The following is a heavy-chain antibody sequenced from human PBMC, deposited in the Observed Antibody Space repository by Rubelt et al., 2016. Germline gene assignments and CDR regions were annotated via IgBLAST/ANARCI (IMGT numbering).Heavy chain of an antibody. Sequence: QVQLQQWGAGLLKPSETLSLTCAVYGGSFSDYYWSWIRQPAGKGLEWIGRIYTSGSTNYNPSLKSRVTMSVDTSKNQFSLKLSSVTAADTAVYYCARGRGEVITPNYFDYWGQGTLVTVSS. J-gene: IGHJ4*02. D-gene: IGHD3-22*01. V-gene: IGHV4-59*10. CDR3: ARGRGEVITPNYFDY. CDR2: IYTSGST. CDR1: GGSFSDYY.